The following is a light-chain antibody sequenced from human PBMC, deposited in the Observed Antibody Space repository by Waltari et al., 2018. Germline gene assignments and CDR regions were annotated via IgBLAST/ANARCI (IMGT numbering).Light chain of an antibody. CDR1: QSITNY. Sequence: DIQMTQSPYSLSASVGDRVTITCRASQSITNYLDWYQQKPGRAPKLLIYATSTLQSGVPSRFTGSGYGTDFTLTISSLQPEDFATYHCQQSYSVPWTFGQGTKVEVK. CDR2: ATS. J-gene: IGKJ1*01. V-gene: IGKV1-39*01. CDR3: QQSYSVPWT.